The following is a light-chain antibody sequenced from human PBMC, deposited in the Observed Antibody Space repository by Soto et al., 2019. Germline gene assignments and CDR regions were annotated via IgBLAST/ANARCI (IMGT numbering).Light chain of an antibody. CDR2: GAS. V-gene: IGKV3-15*01. Sequence: EVVVAEFPATLSVSPGGRATLSCMSSQSVRSNLAWYQQKPGQAPRLLVYGASTRATDIPARFSGSGSGTEFTLTISSLQSEDFAVYNCQQYNYWPVTFGQGTKVDI. CDR1: QSVRSN. J-gene: IGKJ1*01. CDR3: QQYNYWPVT.